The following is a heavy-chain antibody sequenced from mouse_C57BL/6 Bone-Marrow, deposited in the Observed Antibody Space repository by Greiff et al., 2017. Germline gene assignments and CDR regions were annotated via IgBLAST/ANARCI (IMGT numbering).Heavy chain of an antibody. Sequence: EVQLQQSGAELVRPGASVKLSCTASGFNIKDDYMHWVKQRPAQGLEWIGWIDPENGDTEYASKFQGKATITADTSSNTAYLQLSSLTSEDTAVYYCTPLRSSFDYWGQGTTLTVSS. V-gene: IGHV14-4*01. CDR3: TPLRSSFDY. CDR1: GFNIKDDY. CDR2: IDPENGDT. J-gene: IGHJ2*01.